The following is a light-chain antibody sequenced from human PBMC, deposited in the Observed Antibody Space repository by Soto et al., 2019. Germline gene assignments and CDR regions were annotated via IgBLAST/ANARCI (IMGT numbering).Light chain of an antibody. V-gene: IGKV3-15*01. CDR3: QQYNNWPLT. Sequence: EIVMTQSPATLSVSPGERATLSCRASQSVSSNLAWYQHKPGQAPRLLIYGASTRATDIPARFSGSGSGTDFTLTISSLQSEDFAVYYCQQYNNWPLTFGGGTKVEIK. CDR2: GAS. J-gene: IGKJ4*01. CDR1: QSVSSN.